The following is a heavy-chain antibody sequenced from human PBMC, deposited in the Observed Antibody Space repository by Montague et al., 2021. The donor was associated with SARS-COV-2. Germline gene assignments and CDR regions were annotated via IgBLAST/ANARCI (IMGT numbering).Heavy chain of an antibody. Sequence: SLRLSCAASGFAFSSYLMNWVRQAPGKGLEWVSSISTLDSYIYYADSVQGRFTISRDDAKNSLFLQLNSLRAGDTAVYYCARGGYYGSGSLLDSWGQGTLVTVSS. D-gene: IGHD3-10*01. CDR3: ARGGYYGSGSLLDS. CDR2: ISTLDSYI. V-gene: IGHV3-21*06. CDR1: GFAFSSYL. J-gene: IGHJ4*02.